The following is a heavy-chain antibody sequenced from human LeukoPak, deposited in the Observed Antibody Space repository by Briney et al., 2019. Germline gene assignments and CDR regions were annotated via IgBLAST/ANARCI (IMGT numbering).Heavy chain of an antibody. Sequence: TSQTLSLTCAISGDSVSSKSAAWNWIRQSPSRGLEWLGRTYYRSKWYNGYAVSVKSRITINPDTSKNQFSLQLNSVTPEDTAVYYCARGPGSGDTAMVTDYWGQGTLVTVSS. D-gene: IGHD5-18*01. V-gene: IGHV6-1*01. J-gene: IGHJ4*02. CDR3: ARGPGSGDTAMVTDY. CDR1: GDSVSSKSAA. CDR2: TYYRSKWYN.